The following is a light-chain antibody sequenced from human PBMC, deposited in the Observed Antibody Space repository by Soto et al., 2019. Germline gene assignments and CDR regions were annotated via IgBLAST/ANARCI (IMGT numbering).Light chain of an antibody. CDR1: QSISSY. Sequence: DIQMTQSPSSLSASVGDRVTITCRASQSISSYLNWYQLKPGKAPKLLIYGASSLQSGAPSTFSGSGSGTHFTLTISSLQPEDSATYNCQQSYETTLTFGGGTKVEIK. J-gene: IGKJ4*01. CDR2: GAS. V-gene: IGKV1-39*01. CDR3: QQSYETTLT.